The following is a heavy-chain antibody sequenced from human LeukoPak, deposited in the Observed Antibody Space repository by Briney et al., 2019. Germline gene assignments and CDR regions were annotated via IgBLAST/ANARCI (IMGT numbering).Heavy chain of an antibody. J-gene: IGHJ4*02. V-gene: IGHV4-59*13. Sequence: SETLSLTCTVSGGSISSYYWSWIRQPPGKGLEWIGYIYYSGSTNYNPSLKSRITISVDTSKNQFSLKLSSVTAADTAVYYCARDSAPDYFDYWGQGTLVTVSS. CDR1: GGSISSYY. CDR3: ARDSAPDYFDY. CDR2: IYYSGST.